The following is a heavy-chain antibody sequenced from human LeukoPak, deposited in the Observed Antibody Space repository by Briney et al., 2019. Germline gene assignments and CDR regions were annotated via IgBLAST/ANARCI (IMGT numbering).Heavy chain of an antibody. J-gene: IGHJ4*02. CDR2: IYSTGST. Sequence: SETLSLTCTVSGGSISSYYWSWIRQPAGKGLEWIGRIYSTGSTNYNPSLKSRATMSVDTSKNQFSLRLRSVTAADTAVYYCARQIASAGTAGFDYWGQGTLVTVSS. D-gene: IGHD6-13*01. V-gene: IGHV4-4*07. CDR1: GGSISSYY. CDR3: ARQIASAGTAGFDY.